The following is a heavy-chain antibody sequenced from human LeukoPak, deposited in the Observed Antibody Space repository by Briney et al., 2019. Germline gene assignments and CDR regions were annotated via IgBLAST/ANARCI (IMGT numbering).Heavy chain of an antibody. D-gene: IGHD4-23*01. Sequence: ASVKVPCKASGYAFTGYYIHWARQAPGQGLEWMGRINPNSGGTNYAQNFQGRVTMTRDTSISTAYMELTRLRSDDTAVYYCAREKYDGKSWDSWGQGTLVTVSS. CDR3: AREKYDGKSWDS. CDR1: GYAFTGYY. CDR2: INPNSGGT. J-gene: IGHJ4*02. V-gene: IGHV1-2*06.